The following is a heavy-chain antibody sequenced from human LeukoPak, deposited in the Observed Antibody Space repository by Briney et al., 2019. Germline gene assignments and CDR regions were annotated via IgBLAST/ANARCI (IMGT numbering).Heavy chain of an antibody. CDR1: GFTFSNAY. D-gene: IGHD2-21*01. J-gene: IGHJ4*02. CDR2: IKPKTDGETT. Sequence: GGSLRLSCAASGFTFSNAYMNWVRQAPGKGLEWVGRIKPKTDGETTEYATPVKGRFSISRDDSKNMLYLQMNSLKTEDTAVYYCITPLPYSAQGGQGTLVTVSS. V-gene: IGHV3-15*07. CDR3: ITPLPYSAQ.